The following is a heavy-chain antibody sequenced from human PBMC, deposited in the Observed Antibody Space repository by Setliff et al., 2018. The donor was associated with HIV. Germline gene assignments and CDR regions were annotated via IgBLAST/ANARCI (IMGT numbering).Heavy chain of an antibody. Sequence: SETLSLTCAVYGGSFSGYCWSWIRQPPGKGLEWIGEINHSGSTNYNPSLKSRVTMSVDTSKNQFSLKLSSVTAADTAVYYCVRIHWLDPWGQGTLVTVSS. CDR1: GGSFSGYC. J-gene: IGHJ5*02. V-gene: IGHV4-34*01. CDR3: VRIHWLDP. CDR2: INHSGST.